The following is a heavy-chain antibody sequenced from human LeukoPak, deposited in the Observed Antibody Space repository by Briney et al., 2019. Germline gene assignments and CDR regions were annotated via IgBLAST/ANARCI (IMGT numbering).Heavy chain of an antibody. Sequence: GGSLRLSCAAPRFMFCIYAMSWVRQAPGKGLEWVSGISGSGGSTYYADSVKGRFTISRDNSKNTLYLQMNSLRAEDTALYYCAKVLGPYNSGFGDFDYGGQGTLVTVSS. CDR1: RFMFCIYA. V-gene: IGHV3-23*01. CDR3: AKVLGPYNSGFGDFDY. CDR2: ISGSGGST. J-gene: IGHJ4*02. D-gene: IGHD3-16*01.